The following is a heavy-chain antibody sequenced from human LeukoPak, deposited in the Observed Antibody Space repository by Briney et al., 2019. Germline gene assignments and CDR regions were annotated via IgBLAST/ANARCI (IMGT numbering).Heavy chain of an antibody. Sequence: GGSLRLSCEGSAFIFSGHWMNWVRQATGKGLEWVAVISYDGSNKYYADSVKGRFTISRDNSKNTLYLQMNSLRAEDTAVYYCARDGDDSSGPPDYWGQGTLITVSS. D-gene: IGHD3-22*01. CDR2: ISYDGSNK. CDR1: AFIFSGHW. J-gene: IGHJ4*02. V-gene: IGHV3-30*03. CDR3: ARDGDDSSGPPDY.